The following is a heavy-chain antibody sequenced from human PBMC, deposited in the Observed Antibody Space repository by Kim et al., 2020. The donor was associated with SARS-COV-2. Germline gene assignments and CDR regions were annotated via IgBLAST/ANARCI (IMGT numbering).Heavy chain of an antibody. CDR3: ARDGEYSSSWYDNWFDP. CDR1: GYTFTSYY. J-gene: IGHJ5*02. Sequence: ASVKVSCKASGYTFTSYYMHWVRQAPGQGLEWMGIINPSGGSTSYAQKFQGRVTMTRDTSTSTVYMELSSLRSEDTAVYYCARDGEYSSSWYDNWFDPWGQGTLVTVSS. D-gene: IGHD6-13*01. CDR2: INPSGGST. V-gene: IGHV1-46*01.